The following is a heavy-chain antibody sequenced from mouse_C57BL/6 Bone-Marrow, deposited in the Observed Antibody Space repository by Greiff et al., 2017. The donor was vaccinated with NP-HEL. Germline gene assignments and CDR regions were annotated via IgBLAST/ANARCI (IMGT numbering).Heavy chain of an antibody. Sequence: QVQLQQPGAELVRPGSSVKLSCKASGYTFTSYWMDWVKQRPGQGLEWIGNIYPSDSETHYNQKFKDKATLTVDKSSSTAYMQLSSLTSEDSAVYYCARGCGLDYWGQGTTLTVSS. V-gene: IGHV1-61*01. CDR2: IYPSDSET. J-gene: IGHJ2*01. CDR3: ARGCGLDY. CDR1: GYTFTSYW.